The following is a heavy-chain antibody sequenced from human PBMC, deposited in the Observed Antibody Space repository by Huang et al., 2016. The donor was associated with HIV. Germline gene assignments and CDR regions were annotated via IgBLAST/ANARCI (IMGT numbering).Heavy chain of an antibody. Sequence: QVQLVQSGAAVKKPGASVKVSCEASGYTFINHDITWVRQGTGQGLEWRGWMNPATGKTGYAQKFQGRLTMTRDASINTAYMDLTGLASEDTAFYYCAGGGGGGSGRYLGSWGQGTLVTVSP. CDR2: MNPATGKT. CDR1: GYTFINHD. D-gene: IGHD3-10*01. V-gene: IGHV1-8*01. J-gene: IGHJ5*02. CDR3: AGGGGGGSGRYLGS.